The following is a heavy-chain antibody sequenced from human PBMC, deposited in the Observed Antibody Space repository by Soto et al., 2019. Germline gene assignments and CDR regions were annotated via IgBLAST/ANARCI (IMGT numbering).Heavy chain of an antibody. V-gene: IGHV3-21*01. Sequence: GGSMGLSSAASGFTFRSYSMNWVRQAPGKGLEWVSSISSSSSYIYYADSVKGRFTISRDNAKNSLYLQMNSLRAEDTAVYYCARERQRSHWSGYRDGFDYWGQGTLVTVSS. CDR3: ARERQRSHWSGYRDGFDY. CDR1: GFTFRSYS. CDR2: ISSSSSYI. J-gene: IGHJ4*02. D-gene: IGHD3-3*01.